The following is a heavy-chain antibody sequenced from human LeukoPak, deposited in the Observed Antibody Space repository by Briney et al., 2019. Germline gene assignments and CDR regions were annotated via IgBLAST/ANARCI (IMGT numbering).Heavy chain of an antibody. CDR2: ISGSGGTT. CDR1: GFTFSSSA. D-gene: IGHD6-13*01. Sequence: GGSLRLSCAASGFTFSSSAMSWVRHSPGKGLEWVSGISGSGGTTYYADSVKGRFTISRDNSKNTLYLQMNSLRAEDTAVYYCASVGYSSSWYSSYYYYYMDVWGKGTTVTVSS. CDR3: ASVGYSSSWYSSYYYYYMDV. V-gene: IGHV3-23*01. J-gene: IGHJ6*03.